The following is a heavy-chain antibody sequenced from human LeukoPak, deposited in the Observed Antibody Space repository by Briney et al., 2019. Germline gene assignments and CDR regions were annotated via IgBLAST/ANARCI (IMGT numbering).Heavy chain of an antibody. V-gene: IGHV3-23*01. J-gene: IGHJ4*02. CDR3: ANIDSSGYYPLDY. Sequence: GGSLRLSCAASGFTFSSYAMSWVRQAPGKGLEWVSAISGSGGSPYYADSVKGRFTISRDNSKNTLYLQMNSLRAEDTAVYYSANIDSSGYYPLDYWGQGTLVTVSS. CDR1: GFTFSSYA. D-gene: IGHD3-22*01. CDR2: ISGSGGSP.